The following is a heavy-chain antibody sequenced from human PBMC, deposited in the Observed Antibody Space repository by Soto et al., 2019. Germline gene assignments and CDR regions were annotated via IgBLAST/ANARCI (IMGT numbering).Heavy chain of an antibody. CDR1: GDTLSSPA. D-gene: IGHD2-15*01. CDR2: IIFHYGTA. V-gene: IGHV1-69*01. CDR3: ARDGEDTLFVFDV. Sequence: QMQLLQSGAEVKPTGSSVKVSCKASGDTLSSPALAWLRQAPGQCLEWMGGIIFHYGTANYAQNFQGKVTMPEVESKSTSYLELSSLGLNATSVDDFARDGEDTLFVFDVWGQGTAVIVTP. J-gene: IGHJ3*01.